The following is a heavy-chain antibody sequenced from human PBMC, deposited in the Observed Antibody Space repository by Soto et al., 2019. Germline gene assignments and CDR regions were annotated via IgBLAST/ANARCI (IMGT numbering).Heavy chain of an antibody. CDR3: ARDMTRTVVPYFDF. Sequence: QVQLVQSVAEVKKSGSSVKVSCKASGGTLSNYVVNWVRQAPGQGLEWMGRIIAISGAANYAQKFQGRVTITADKSTSTSYMELSSLRSEDTAVYYCARDMTRTVVPYFDFWGQGTLVTVSS. CDR1: GGTLSNYV. J-gene: IGHJ4*02. V-gene: IGHV1-69*06. D-gene: IGHD1-7*01. CDR2: IIAISGAA.